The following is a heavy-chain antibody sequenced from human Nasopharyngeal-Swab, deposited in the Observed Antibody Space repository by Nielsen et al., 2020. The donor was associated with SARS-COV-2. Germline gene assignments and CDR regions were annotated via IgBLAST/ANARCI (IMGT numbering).Heavy chain of an antibody. CDR3: ARDCSGGSCRYGMDV. Sequence: GESLKISCAASGFTFSDYGMHWVRQAPGKGLEWVAAISYDERNKYYADSVKGRFTISRDISRNTLHLQMNSLRAEDTAVYYCARDCSGGSCRYGMDVWGQGTTVTVSS. CDR1: GFTFSDYG. CDR2: ISYDERNK. J-gene: IGHJ6*02. V-gene: IGHV3-30*03. D-gene: IGHD2-15*01.